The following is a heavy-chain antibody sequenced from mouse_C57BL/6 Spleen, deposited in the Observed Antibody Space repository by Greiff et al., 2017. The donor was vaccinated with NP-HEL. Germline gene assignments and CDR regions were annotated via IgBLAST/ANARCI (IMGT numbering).Heavy chain of an antibody. CDR3: ARQNYYGRYFDY. D-gene: IGHD1-1*01. CDR1: GFTFSSYT. J-gene: IGHJ2*01. CDR2: ISGGGGYT. Sequence: EVQLVESGGGLVKPGGSLKLSCAASGFTFSSYTMSWVRQTPEKRLEWVATISGGGGYTYYPDSVKGRFTISRDNAKNTLYLQMCSLRSEDTALYYCARQNYYGRYFDYWGQGTTLAVSS. V-gene: IGHV5-9*01.